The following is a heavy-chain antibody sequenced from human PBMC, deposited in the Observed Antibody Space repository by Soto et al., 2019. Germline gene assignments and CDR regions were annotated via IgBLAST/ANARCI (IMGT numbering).Heavy chain of an antibody. Sequence: EVQLVESGGGLVQPGGSLRLSCAASGFTFSSYEMNWVRQAPGKGLEWGSYISSSGSTIYYADSVKGRFTISRDNAKNSLYLQMNSLRAEDTAVYYCAREYCGGDYYPPGGWFDPWGQGTLVTVSS. D-gene: IGHD2-21*02. J-gene: IGHJ5*02. V-gene: IGHV3-48*03. CDR3: AREYCGGDYYPPGGWFDP. CDR1: GFTFSSYE. CDR2: ISSSGSTI.